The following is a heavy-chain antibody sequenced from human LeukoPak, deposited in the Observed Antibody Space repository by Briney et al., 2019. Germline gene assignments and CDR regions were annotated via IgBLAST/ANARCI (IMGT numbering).Heavy chain of an antibody. CDR1: GFTFSSYV. J-gene: IGHJ3*02. V-gene: IGHV3-33*08. Sequence: GGSLRFSCAASGFTFSSYVMSWVRQAPGKGLEWVAVIWYDGSNKYYADSVKGRFTISRDNSKNTLYLQMNSLRAEDTAVYYCARDQKAGDYAFDIWGQGTMVTVSS. D-gene: IGHD4-17*01. CDR3: ARDQKAGDYAFDI. CDR2: IWYDGSNK.